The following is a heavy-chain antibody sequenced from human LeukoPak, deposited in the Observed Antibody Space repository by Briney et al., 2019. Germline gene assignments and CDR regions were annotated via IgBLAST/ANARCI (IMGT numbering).Heavy chain of an antibody. CDR1: GGSMNSYY. D-gene: IGHD3-10*01. J-gene: IGHJ4*02. CDR2: IYYSGST. V-gene: IGHV4-59*08. Sequence: SETLSLTCSVSGGSMNSYYWSWIRQSPGKGLEWIRYIYYSGSTNYNPSLKSRVTISVDTSKNQFSLKLSSVTAADTAVYYCATSLGSLYYFDSWGQGTLVTVSS. CDR3: ATSLGSLYYFDS.